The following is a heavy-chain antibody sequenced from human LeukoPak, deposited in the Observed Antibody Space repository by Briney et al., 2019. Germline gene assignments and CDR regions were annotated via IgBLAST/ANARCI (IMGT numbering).Heavy chain of an antibody. J-gene: IGHJ4*02. D-gene: IGHD5-12*01. CDR1: GGSISIYY. Sequence: SETLSLTCTVSGGSISIYYWNWIRQPPGKGLEWIGYTSYSGSTNYNPSLKSRVTISLDTSKNQFSLNLRSVTAADTAVYYCARGFDSKSTYFDYWGQGTLVTVSS. CDR2: TSYSGST. V-gene: IGHV4-59*01. CDR3: ARGFDSKSTYFDY.